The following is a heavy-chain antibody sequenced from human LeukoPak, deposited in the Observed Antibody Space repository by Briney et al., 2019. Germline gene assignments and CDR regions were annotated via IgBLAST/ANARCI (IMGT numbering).Heavy chain of an antibody. CDR1: GFTFSSYG. J-gene: IGHJ6*02. D-gene: IGHD3-3*01. CDR3: AKDLRFLEWLLGPDYYGMDV. Sequence: PGRSLRLSCAASGFTFSSYGMHWVRQAPGKGLEWVSAISGSGGSTYYADSVKGRFTISRDNSKNTLYLQMNSLRAEDTAVYYCAKDLRFLEWLLGPDYYGMDVWGQGTTVTVSS. CDR2: ISGSGGST. V-gene: IGHV3-23*01.